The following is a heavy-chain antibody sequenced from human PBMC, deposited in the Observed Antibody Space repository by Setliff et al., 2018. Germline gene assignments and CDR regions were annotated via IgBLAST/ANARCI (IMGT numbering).Heavy chain of an antibody. Sequence: GGSLRLSCAASGFTFSDYWMHWVRQVPGKGPVWVSRISADGSATEYADSVKGRFTITRDNAKNTLYLQMNSLRAEDTALYFCAKQKNTGYGQPVDSWGQGVQVTVSS. V-gene: IGHV3-74*01. J-gene: IGHJ4*02. CDR1: GFTFSDYW. CDR3: AKQKNTGYGQPVDS. D-gene: IGHD5-12*01. CDR2: ISADGSAT.